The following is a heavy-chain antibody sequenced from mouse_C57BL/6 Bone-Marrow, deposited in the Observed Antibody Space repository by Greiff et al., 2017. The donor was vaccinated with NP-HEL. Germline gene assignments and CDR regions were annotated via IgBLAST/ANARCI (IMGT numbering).Heavy chain of an antibody. CDR2: IYPGDGDT. D-gene: IGHD2-5*01. CDR3: ARDYSKNAMDY. J-gene: IGHJ4*01. CDR1: GYAFSSSW. Sequence: QVQLQQSGPELVKPGASVKISCKASGYAFSSSWMNWVKQRPGKGLEWIGRIYPGDGDTNYNGKFKGKATLTADKSSSTAYMQLSSLTSEDSAVYFCARDYSKNAMDYWGQGTSVTASS. V-gene: IGHV1-82*01.